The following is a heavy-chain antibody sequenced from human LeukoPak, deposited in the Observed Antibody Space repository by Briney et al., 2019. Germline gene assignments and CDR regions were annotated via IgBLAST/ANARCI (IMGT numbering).Heavy chain of an antibody. CDR2: IIPIFGTA. CDR3: ARHQYYYDSSGYYYGAFDI. V-gene: IGHV1-69*05. J-gene: IGHJ6*02. D-gene: IGHD3-22*01. CDR1: GGTFSSYA. Sequence: SVKVSCKASGGTFSSYAISWVRQAPGQGLEWMGRIIPIFGTANYAQKFQGRVTITTDESTSTAYMELSSLRSEDTAVYYCARHQYYYDSSGYYYGAFDIWGQGTTVTVSS.